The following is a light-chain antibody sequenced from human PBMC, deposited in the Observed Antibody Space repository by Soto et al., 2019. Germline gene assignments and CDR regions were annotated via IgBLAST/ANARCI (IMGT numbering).Light chain of an antibody. CDR1: QSVSSSF. J-gene: IGKJ4*01. CDR3: QQYGSSPLT. CDR2: GAS. V-gene: IGKV3-20*01. Sequence: EIVLTQSPGTLSLSPGERATLSCRASQSVSSSFLARHQQKPGQAPRLLIYGASSRATGIPDRFSGSGSGTDFTLTSNRLEPEAVAVYYCQQYGSSPLTFGAGTKVEIK.